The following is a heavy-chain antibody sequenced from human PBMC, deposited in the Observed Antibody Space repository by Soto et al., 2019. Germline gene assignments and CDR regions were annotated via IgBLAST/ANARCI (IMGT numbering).Heavy chain of an antibody. CDR3: ARDLGVTPAP. J-gene: IGHJ5*02. CDR1: GVTFSSYS. Sequence: SMKVSCAAYGVTFSSYSISCVRQAPGQGLEWMGGIIPIFGTANYAQKFQGRVTITADESTSTAYMELSSLRSEDTAVYYCARDLGVTPAPWGQGTLVTVSS. CDR2: IIPIFGTA. D-gene: IGHD3-3*01. V-gene: IGHV1-69*13.